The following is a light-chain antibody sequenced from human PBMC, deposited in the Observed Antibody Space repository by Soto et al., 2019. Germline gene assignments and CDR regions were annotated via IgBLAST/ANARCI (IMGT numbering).Light chain of an antibody. V-gene: IGKV3-11*01. CDR3: QQYNDWPLLT. J-gene: IGKJ4*01. CDR2: DVS. CDR1: QSVSNS. Sequence: EIVLTQSPATLSLSPGERATLSCWASQSVSNSLAWYQQRPGQSPRLLIYDVSTRATGIPARFGGSGSGTDFTLTISSLETEDFAVYYCQQYNDWPLLTFGGGTKVEIK.